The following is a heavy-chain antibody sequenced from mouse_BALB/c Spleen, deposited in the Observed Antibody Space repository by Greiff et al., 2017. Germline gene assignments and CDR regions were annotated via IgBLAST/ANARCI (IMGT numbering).Heavy chain of an antibody. V-gene: IGHV1S81*02. CDR3: AVITTACMDY. J-gene: IGHJ4*01. CDR2: INPSNGRT. CDR1: GYTFTSYW. D-gene: IGHD1-1*01. Sequence: QVQLQQPGAELVKPGASVKLSCKASGYTFTSYWMHWVKQRPGQGLEWIGEINPSNGRTNYNEKFKSKATLTVDKSSSTAYMQLSSLTSEDSAVYYCAVITTACMDYWGQGTSVTVSS.